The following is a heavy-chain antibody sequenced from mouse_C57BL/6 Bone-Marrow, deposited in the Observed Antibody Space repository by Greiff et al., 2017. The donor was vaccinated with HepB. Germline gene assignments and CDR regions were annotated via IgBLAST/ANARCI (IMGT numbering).Heavy chain of an antibody. CDR2: ISYDGSN. D-gene: IGHD1-1*01. Sequence: EVQLQQSGPGLVKPSQSLSLTCSVTGYSITSGYYWNWIRQLPGNKLEWMGYISYDGSNNYNPSLKNRISITRDTSKNQFFLKLNSVTTEDTATYYCARLTAVVAWYFDVWGTGTTVTVSS. V-gene: IGHV3-6*01. CDR3: ARLTAVVAWYFDV. CDR1: GYSITSGYY. J-gene: IGHJ1*03.